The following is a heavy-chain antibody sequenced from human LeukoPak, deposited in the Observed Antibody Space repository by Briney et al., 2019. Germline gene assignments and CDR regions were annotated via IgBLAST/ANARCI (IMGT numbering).Heavy chain of an antibody. D-gene: IGHD6-13*01. CDR1: GHSFTSYW. CDR3: ARVPTLSSWIDY. V-gene: IGHV5-51*01. J-gene: IGHJ4*02. Sequence: GESLKISCKDSGHSFTSYWIGWVRQMPGKGLEWMGIIYPGDSETRYSPSFQGQVTISADKSISTAYLQWSSLKASDTAIYYCARVPTLSSWIDYWGQGTLVTVSS. CDR2: IYPGDSET.